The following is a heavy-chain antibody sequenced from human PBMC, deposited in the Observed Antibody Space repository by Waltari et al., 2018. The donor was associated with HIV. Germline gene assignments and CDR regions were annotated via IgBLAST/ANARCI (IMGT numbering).Heavy chain of an antibody. CDR3: ARLDCSGGTCSPFDP. CDR2: LYYTGKT. V-gene: IGHV4-39*01. CDR1: GGSGFRSVSY. J-gene: IGHJ5*02. D-gene: IGHD2-15*01. Sequence: QLQLPESGPGPVTPSETLSPTCTVSGGSGFRSVSYWGLIRQPPGRGLEWIGTLYYTGKTYYNPSLQSRVPISVGVSKNQFSLKLGSVSASDTAVYYCARLDCSGGTCSPFDPWGQGTLVTVSS.